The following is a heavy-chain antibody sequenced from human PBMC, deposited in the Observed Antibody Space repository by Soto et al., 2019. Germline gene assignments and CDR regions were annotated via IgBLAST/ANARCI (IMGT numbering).Heavy chain of an antibody. CDR3: AIESLGAKGADH. V-gene: IGHV1-69*17. CDR1: GDTFNSYV. Sequence: QVQLVQSGAEVKRPGSSVKVSCESSGDTFNSYVISWVRQAPGQGLEWMGGIIPIIGVTHYAQKFQGRVTMSALSSTGTAYMELTNLGFEDTALYYCAIESLGAKGADHWGQGTLVTVSS. J-gene: IGHJ4*02. D-gene: IGHD3-16*01. CDR2: IIPIIGVT.